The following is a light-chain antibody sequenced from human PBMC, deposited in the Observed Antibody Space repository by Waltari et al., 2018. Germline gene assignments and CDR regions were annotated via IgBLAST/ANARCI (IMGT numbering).Light chain of an antibody. CDR3: QVYKRGGDHDYV. J-gene: IGLJ1*01. V-gene: IGLV3-21*03. CDR2: DDS. CDR1: IGGKS. Sequence: SYVLTQPPSVSVAPGKTATITCGANIGGKSVHWYQRKAGQAPVLFGHDDSDRPSGLPERFSGSTSGSMATLTISGVEAGDEADYFCQVYKRGGDHDYVFGTGTKVTVL.